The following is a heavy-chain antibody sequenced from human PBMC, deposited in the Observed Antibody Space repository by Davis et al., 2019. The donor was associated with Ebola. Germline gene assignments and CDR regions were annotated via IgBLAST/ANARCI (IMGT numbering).Heavy chain of an antibody. CDR2: MNPHSGKT. V-gene: IGHV1-8*02. CDR1: GYTFTNYY. Sequence: ASVKVSCKASGYTFTNYYMHWVRQAPGQGLEWMGWMNPHSGKTGYAPKFQGRVTMTRNTSISTAYMEFSSLRSEDTAMYYCARTFGGIDSWGQGTLVTVSS. CDR3: ARTFGGIDS. J-gene: IGHJ5*01. D-gene: IGHD3-16*01.